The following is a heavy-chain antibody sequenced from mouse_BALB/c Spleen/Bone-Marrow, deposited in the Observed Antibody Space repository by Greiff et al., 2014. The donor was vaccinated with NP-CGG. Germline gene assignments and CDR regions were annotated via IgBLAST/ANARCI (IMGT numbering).Heavy chain of an antibody. V-gene: IGHV1S56*01. D-gene: IGHD1-1*01. Sequence: QVQLQQSGAELVKPGASVKMSCKASGYTFTSYGVNWVRQRPGQGLEWIGWIFPGDNSTKYNEKFKGKATLTTDKSSSTAYMQLSRLTSGDSAVYFCAQDGLLRGMDYWGQGTSVTVSS. J-gene: IGHJ4*01. CDR1: GYTFTSYG. CDR2: IFPGDNST. CDR3: AQDGLLRGMDY.